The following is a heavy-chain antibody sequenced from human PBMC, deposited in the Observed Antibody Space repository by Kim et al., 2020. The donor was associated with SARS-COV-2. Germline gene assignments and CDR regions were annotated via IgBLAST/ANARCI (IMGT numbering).Heavy chain of an antibody. CDR3: ARGGGSYGLYYYYYDGMDV. D-gene: IGHD1-26*01. Sequence: SVKVSCKASGGTFSSYAISWVRQAPGQGLEWMGGIIPIFGTANYAQKFQGRVTITADESTSTAYMELSSLRSEDTAVYYCARGGGSYGLYYYYYDGMDVWGQGTTVTVSS. CDR2: IIPIFGTA. V-gene: IGHV1-69*13. CDR1: GGTFSSYA. J-gene: IGHJ6*02.